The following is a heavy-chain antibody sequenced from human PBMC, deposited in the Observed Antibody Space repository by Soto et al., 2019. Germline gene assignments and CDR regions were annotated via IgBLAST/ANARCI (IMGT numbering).Heavy chain of an antibody. D-gene: IGHD3-22*01. CDR1: GGSISSGGYY. Sequence: PSETLSLTCTVSGGSISSGGYYWSWIRQHPGKGLEWIGYIYYSGSTYYNPSLKSRVTMSVDASKNQFSLKLSSVTAADTAVYYCARDLYYYDSSGYYPYYYYYGMDVWGQGTTVTVSS. J-gene: IGHJ6*02. CDR2: IYYSGST. V-gene: IGHV4-31*03. CDR3: ARDLYYYDSSGYYPYYYYYGMDV.